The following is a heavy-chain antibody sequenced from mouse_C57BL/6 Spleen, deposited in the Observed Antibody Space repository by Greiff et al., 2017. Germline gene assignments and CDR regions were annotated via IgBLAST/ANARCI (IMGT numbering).Heavy chain of an antibody. CDR1: GYTFTSYW. Sequence: VQLQQPGAELVRPGSSVKLSCKASGYTFTSYWMDWVKQRPGQGLEWIGNIYPSDSETHYNQKFKDKATLTVDKSSSTAYMQLSSLTSEDSAVYYCARREYYGSSYEYFDYWGQGTTLTVSS. D-gene: IGHD1-1*01. V-gene: IGHV1-61*01. CDR2: IYPSDSET. CDR3: ARREYYGSSYEYFDY. J-gene: IGHJ2*01.